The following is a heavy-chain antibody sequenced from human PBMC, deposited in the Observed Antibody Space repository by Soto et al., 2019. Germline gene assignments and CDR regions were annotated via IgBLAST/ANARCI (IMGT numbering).Heavy chain of an antibody. D-gene: IGHD3-22*01. Sequence: QVQLVESGGGVVQPGRSLRLSCAASGFTFSSYGMHWVRQAPGKGLEWVAVISYDGSNKYYADPVKGRFTISRDNSKNTLYLQMHSLRAEDTAVYYCAKGGYYFYGMDVWGRGTTVTVSS. J-gene: IGHJ6*02. CDR2: ISYDGSNK. V-gene: IGHV3-30*18. CDR3: AKGGYYFYGMDV. CDR1: GFTFSSYG.